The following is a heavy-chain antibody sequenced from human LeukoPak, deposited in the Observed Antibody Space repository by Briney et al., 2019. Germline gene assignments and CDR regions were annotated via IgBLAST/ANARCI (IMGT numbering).Heavy chain of an antibody. Sequence: ASVKVSCKASGYTFVRYGISWVRQAPGQGLEWMGWISGYNGKTTYEEKFQGRVAVTIDRSRSTAYLELRSLRSDDTDIYYCARDWVGDTATLDTYRGMDVWGQGATVIVSS. CDR1: GYTFVRYG. CDR3: ARDWVGDTATLDTYRGMDV. D-gene: IGHD5-18*01. CDR2: ISGYNGKT. J-gene: IGHJ6*02. V-gene: IGHV1-18*01.